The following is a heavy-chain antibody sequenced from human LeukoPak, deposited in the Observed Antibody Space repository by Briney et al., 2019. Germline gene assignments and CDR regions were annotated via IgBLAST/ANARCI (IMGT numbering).Heavy chain of an antibody. D-gene: IGHD6-13*01. CDR3: AKGIAAAGPTWFDP. Sequence: GGSLRLSCAASGFTFDDYAMHWVRQAPGKGLEWVSLISWDGGSTYYADSVKGRFTTSRDNSKNSLYLQMNSLRAEDTALYYCAKGIAAAGPTWFDPWGQGTLVTVSS. CDR1: GFTFDDYA. J-gene: IGHJ5*02. CDR2: ISWDGGST. V-gene: IGHV3-43D*03.